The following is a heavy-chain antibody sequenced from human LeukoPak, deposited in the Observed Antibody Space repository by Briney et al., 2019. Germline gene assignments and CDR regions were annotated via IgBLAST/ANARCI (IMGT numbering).Heavy chain of an antibody. V-gene: IGHV1-2*02. D-gene: IGHD3-16*01. CDR1: GYTFADYY. CDR2: ISPNSGGT. J-gene: IGHJ5*02. Sequence: ASVKVSCKASGYTFADYYMHWVRQAPGQGLEWMGWISPNSGGTNYAQKFQGRVTMTRDTSISTAYMELSRLRSDDTAVYYCARDYVGDNWFDPWGQGTLVTVSS. CDR3: ARDYVGDNWFDP.